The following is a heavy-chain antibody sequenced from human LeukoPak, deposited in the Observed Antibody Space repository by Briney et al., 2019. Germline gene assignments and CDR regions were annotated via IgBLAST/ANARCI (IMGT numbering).Heavy chain of an antibody. CDR2: ISYHGSDI. J-gene: IGHJ4*02. CDR3: ARRGYSAYDLGY. V-gene: IGHV3-30*04. Sequence: GGSLRLSCTASGFTFTSYAMHWVRQAPGKGLEWVAVISYHGSDIFYADSVKGRFTISRDISKNTLYLQMNSLRDEDTAVYYCARRGYSAYDLGYWGQGTLVTVSS. D-gene: IGHD5-12*01. CDR1: GFTFTSYA.